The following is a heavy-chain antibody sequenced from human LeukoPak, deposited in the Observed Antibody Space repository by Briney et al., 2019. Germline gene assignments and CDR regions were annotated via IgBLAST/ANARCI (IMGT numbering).Heavy chain of an antibody. CDR3: ARERAGGYFDY. V-gene: IGHV1-46*01. J-gene: IGHJ4*02. Sequence: ASVKVSCKASGYTFTSYHMHWVRQAPGQGLEWMGIINPSGGNTNYARKFQGRVSMTRDTSTSTVYMELSSLRFEDTAVYYCARERAGGYFDYWGQGTLVTVSS. CDR2: INPSGGNT. CDR1: GYTFTSYH.